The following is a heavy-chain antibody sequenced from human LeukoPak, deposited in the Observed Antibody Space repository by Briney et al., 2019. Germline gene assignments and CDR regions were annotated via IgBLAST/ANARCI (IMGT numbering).Heavy chain of an antibody. CDR1: GFTFSSYA. J-gene: IGHJ4*02. CDR3: ASTYGSGSYYNGYYFDY. Sequence: GGSLRLSCAASGFTFSSYAMNWVRQAPGKELEWVSVIYTGGGRYYADSVRGRFTISRDTSKNMVFLQMNSLRVEDTAVYYCASTYGSGSYYNGYYFDYWGQGTLVTVSS. D-gene: IGHD3-10*01. V-gene: IGHV3-53*01. CDR2: IYTGGGR.